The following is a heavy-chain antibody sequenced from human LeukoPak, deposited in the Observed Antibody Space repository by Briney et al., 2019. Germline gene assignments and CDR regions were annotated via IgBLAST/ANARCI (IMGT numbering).Heavy chain of an antibody. CDR3: ARDHAQRGWYLTSDYYFDY. V-gene: IGHV1-2*02. Sequence: ASAKVSCKASGYTFTGYYMHWVRQAPGQGLEWMGWINPNSGGTNYAQKFQGRVTTTRDTSISTAYMELSRLRSDDTAVYYCARDHAQRGWYLTSDYYFDYWGQGTLVTVSS. CDR2: INPNSGGT. J-gene: IGHJ4*02. CDR1: GYTFTGYY. D-gene: IGHD6-19*01.